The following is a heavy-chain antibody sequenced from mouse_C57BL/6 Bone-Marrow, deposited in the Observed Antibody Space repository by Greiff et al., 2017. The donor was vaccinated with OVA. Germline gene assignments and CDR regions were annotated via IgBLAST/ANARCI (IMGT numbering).Heavy chain of an antibody. Sequence: EVQLQQSGPELVKPGASVKISCKASGYTFTDYYMNWVKQSHGKSLEWIGDINPNNGGTSYNQKFKGKATLTVDKSSSTAYMELRSLTSEDSAADYGARNGDSTYSAWFAYWGQGTLVTVSA. CDR1: GYTFTDYY. CDR2: INPNNGGT. V-gene: IGHV1-26*01. D-gene: IGHD5-1*01. J-gene: IGHJ3*01. CDR3: ARNGDSTYSAWFAY.